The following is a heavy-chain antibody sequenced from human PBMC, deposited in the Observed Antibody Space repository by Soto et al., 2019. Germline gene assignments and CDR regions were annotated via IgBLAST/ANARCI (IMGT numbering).Heavy chain of an antibody. CDR3: ARDISSSSVYYSDS. V-gene: IGHV4-31*03. CDR1: GGSISSGGYY. D-gene: IGHD3-22*01. J-gene: IGHJ4*02. CDR2: ISYSGST. Sequence: QVQLQESGPGLVKPSQTLSLTCTVSGGSISSGGYYWSWIRQHPGKGLEWIGYISYSGSTFYNPSLKSRVTISIHTFQKQFSLKLSSVTAADTAVYYCARDISSSSVYYSDSWGQGTLVTVSS.